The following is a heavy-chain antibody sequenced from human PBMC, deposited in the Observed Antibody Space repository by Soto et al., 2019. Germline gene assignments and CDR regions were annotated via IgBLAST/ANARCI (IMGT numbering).Heavy chain of an antibody. J-gene: IGHJ1*01. D-gene: IGHD6-13*01. CDR1: GFTFSSYA. V-gene: IGHV3-23*01. CDR3: AKIIIAAAENPAEYFQH. CDR2: ISGSGGST. Sequence: GSLRLSCAASGFTFSSYAMSWVRQAPGKGLEWVSAISGSGGSTYYADSVKGRFTISRDNSKNTLYLQMNSLRAEDTAVYYCAKIIIAAAENPAEYFQHWGQGTLVTVSS.